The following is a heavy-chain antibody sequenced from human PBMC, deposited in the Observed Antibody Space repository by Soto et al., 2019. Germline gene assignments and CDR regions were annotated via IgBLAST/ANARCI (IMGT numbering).Heavy chain of an antibody. CDR3: AKDEYYYSRSGYYIFDS. CDR2: ISSSSSYI. Sequence: GGSLRLSCAASGFTFSSYSMNWVRQAPGKGLEWVSSISSSSSYIYYADSVKGRFTISRDNAKNSLYLQMNSLRAEDTAVYYCAKDEYYYSRSGYYIFDSWGQGTLVTVSS. CDR1: GFTFSSYS. D-gene: IGHD3-22*01. J-gene: IGHJ4*02. V-gene: IGHV3-21*01.